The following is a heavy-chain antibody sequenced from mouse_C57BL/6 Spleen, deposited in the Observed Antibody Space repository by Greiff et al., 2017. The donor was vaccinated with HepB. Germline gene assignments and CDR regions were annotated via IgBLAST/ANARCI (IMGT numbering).Heavy chain of an antibody. V-gene: IGHV1-82*01. J-gene: IGHJ4*01. CDR1: GYAFSSSW. CDR2: IYPGDGDT. Sequence: QVQLKQSGPELVKPGASVKISCKASGYAFSSSWMNWVKQRPGKGLEWIGRIYPGDGDTNYNGKFKGKATLTADKSSSTAYMQLSSLTSEDSAVYFGAREGYYGLDYYAMDYWGQGTSVTVSS. D-gene: IGHD1-2*01. CDR3: AREGYYGLDYYAMDY.